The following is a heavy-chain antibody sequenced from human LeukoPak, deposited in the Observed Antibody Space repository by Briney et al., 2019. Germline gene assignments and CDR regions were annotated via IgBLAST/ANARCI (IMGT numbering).Heavy chain of an antibody. V-gene: IGHV1-2*02. D-gene: IGHD2-2*02. CDR3: ARGKKLLYPLWND. CDR2: INPNSGGT. CDR1: GYTFTGYY. Sequence: GASVKVSCKASGYTFTGYYMHWVRQAPGQGLEWMGWINPNSGGTNYAQKFQGRVTMTRDTSISTAYMELSRLRSDDTAVYYCARGKKLLYPLWNDWFQGTLVTVSS. J-gene: IGHJ4*02.